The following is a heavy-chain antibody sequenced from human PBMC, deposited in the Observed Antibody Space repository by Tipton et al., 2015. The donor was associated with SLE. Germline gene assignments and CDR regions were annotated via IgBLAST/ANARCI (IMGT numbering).Heavy chain of an antibody. V-gene: IGHV3-11*05. D-gene: IGHD1-1*01. J-gene: IGHJ4*02. CDR1: GFTFSDYY. CDR2: ISGSST. Sequence: SLRLSCAASGFTFSDYYMSWIRQAPGKGLEWVSYISGSSTNYADSRKGRFTLSRDNSKNTLHVQMNSLRAEDTAVYYCARGRNGIPDYWGQGTLVTVSS. CDR3: ARGRNGIPDY.